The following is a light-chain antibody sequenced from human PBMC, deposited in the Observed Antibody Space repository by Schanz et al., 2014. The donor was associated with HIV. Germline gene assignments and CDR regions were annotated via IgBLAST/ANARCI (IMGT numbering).Light chain of an antibody. V-gene: IGLV2-14*03. CDR3: TSYTSSSPYV. CDR2: DFS. J-gene: IGLJ1*01. CDR1: SSDVGDFNF. Sequence: QSALTQPTSVSGSPGQSITISCTVASSDVGDFNFVSWYQQHPGKAPKLMIYDFSDRPSGISSRFSGSKSGNTASLTISALQAEDEADYYCTSYTSSSPYVFGTGTKLTVL.